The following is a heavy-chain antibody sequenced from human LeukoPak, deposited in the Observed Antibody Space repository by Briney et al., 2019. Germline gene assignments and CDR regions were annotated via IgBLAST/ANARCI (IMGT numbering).Heavy chain of an antibody. CDR1: GFTFSSYS. CDR3: ARHLSGITGYTYGRGIDY. D-gene: IGHD5-18*01. J-gene: IGHJ4*02. V-gene: IGHV3-7*01. CDR2: IKKDGSEK. Sequence: GGSLRLSCAASGFTFSSYSMSWVRQAPGKGLEWVANIKKDGSEKYYVDSVKGRFTISRDNAKKSLYLQMNSLGAEDTAVYYCARHLSGITGYTYGRGIDYWGQGTLLTVSS.